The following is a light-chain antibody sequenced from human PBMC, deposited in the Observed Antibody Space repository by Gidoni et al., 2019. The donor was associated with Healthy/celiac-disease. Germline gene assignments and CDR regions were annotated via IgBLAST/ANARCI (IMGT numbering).Light chain of an antibody. Sequence: EIVLTQSPATLSLSPGARATLSCRASQSVSSYLAWYQQKPGQAPRLLIYDASNRATGIPARFSGSGSGTDFTLTISSLEPEDFAVYYCQQRSNWPPTFXQXTKLEIK. V-gene: IGKV3-11*01. J-gene: IGKJ2*01. CDR2: DAS. CDR3: QQRSNWPPT. CDR1: QSVSSY.